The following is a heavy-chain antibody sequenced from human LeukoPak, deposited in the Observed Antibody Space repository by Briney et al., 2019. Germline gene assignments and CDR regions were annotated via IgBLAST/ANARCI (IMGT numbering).Heavy chain of an antibody. J-gene: IGHJ5*02. CDR3: ANMHPFPENWFDP. V-gene: IGHV4-61*02. D-gene: IGHD1-14*01. Sequence: SETLSLTCTVSGDSISSGSFFWSWIRQPAGKGLELIGRIYPTGSTNYNPSLKSRVTISLDTSKNQFSLKLTSVTAADTAVYYCANMHPFPENWFDPWGQGTLVTVSS. CDR1: GDSISSGSFF. CDR2: IYPTGST.